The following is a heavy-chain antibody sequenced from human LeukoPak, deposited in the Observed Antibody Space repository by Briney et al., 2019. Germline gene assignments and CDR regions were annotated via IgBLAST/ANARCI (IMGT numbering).Heavy chain of an antibody. CDR2: IYYSGST. Sequence: SETLSLTCAVYGGSFSSYYWGWIRQPPGKGLEWIGSIYYSGSTYYNPSLKSRVTISVDTSKNQFSLKLSSVTAADAAVYYCARLPLVRGAFDIWGQGTMVTVSS. J-gene: IGHJ3*02. V-gene: IGHV4-39*01. CDR1: GGSFSSYY. D-gene: IGHD6-13*01. CDR3: ARLPLVRGAFDI.